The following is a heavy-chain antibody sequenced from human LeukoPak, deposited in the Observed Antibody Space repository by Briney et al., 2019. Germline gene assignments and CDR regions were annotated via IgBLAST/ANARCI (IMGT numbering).Heavy chain of an antibody. CDR2: INPAGSET. Sequence: GGSLRLSCAASGFSFSAYWMTWVRQAPGTGLEWVANINPAGSETYYVDPVKGRFSISRDNAKYLVYLQMNSLRAEDTAVYHCGRFGYVAAVDVWGQGTPVTVSS. CDR1: GFSFSAYW. D-gene: IGHD2-15*01. V-gene: IGHV3-7*01. J-gene: IGHJ4*02. CDR3: GRFGYVAAVDV.